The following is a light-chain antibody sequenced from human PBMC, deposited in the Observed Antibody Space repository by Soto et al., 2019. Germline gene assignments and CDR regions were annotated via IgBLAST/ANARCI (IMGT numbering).Light chain of an antibody. CDR1: SSDVGGYNY. CDR2: DVS. V-gene: IGLV2-14*01. CDR3: SSYTSCSVV. J-gene: IGLJ2*01. Sequence: QSALTQPASVSGSPGQSITISCTGTSSDVGGYNYVSWYQQHPGKAPKLMIYDVSNRPSGVSNRFSGSKSGNTASLTISRLQAEDEADYYCSSYTSCSVVFGGGTQLTVL.